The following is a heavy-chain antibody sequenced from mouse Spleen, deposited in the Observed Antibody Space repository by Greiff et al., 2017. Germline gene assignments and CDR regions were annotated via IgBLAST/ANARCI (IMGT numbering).Heavy chain of an antibody. CDR3: ARKHDGGYYAMDY. Sequence: VQLQESGPGLVQPSQSLSITCTVSGFSLTSYGVHWVRQSPGKGLEWLGVIWSGGSTDYNAAFISRLSISKDNSKSQVFFKMNSLQADDTAIYYCARKHDGGYYAMDYWGQGTSVTVSS. J-gene: IGHJ4*01. D-gene: IGHD2-12*01. V-gene: IGHV2-2*01. CDR2: IWSGGST. CDR1: GFSLTSYG.